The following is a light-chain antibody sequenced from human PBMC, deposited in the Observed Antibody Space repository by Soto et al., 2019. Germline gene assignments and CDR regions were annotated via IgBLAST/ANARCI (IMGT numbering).Light chain of an antibody. Sequence: DLQMTQSPSTLSASVGDRVTITCRASQSISNWLAWYQQKPGKAPKLLIYDASSLESGVPSRISGSGSGTEFTLTISSLQPDDFATYYCQQYNRYSYTFGQGTKLEIK. CDR1: QSISNW. V-gene: IGKV1-5*01. CDR3: QQYNRYSYT. CDR2: DAS. J-gene: IGKJ2*01.